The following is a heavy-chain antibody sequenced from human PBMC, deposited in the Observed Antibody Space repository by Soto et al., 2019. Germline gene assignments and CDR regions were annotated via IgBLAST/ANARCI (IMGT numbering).Heavy chain of an antibody. V-gene: IGHV1-18*04. D-gene: IGHD6-19*01. Sequence: ASVKVSCKASGYTFTSYGISWVRQAPGQGREWMGWISTYNGNTDHVEKFEGRVTLTTDTSTSTAYLELRSLDFDDTAVYFCARKNGSGWADTWGQGTTVTVSS. J-gene: IGHJ5*02. CDR1: GYTFTSYG. CDR2: ISTYNGNT. CDR3: ARKNGSGWADT.